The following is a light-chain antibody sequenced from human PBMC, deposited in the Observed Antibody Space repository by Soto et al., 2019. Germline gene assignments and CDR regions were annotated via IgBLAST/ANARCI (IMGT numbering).Light chain of an antibody. CDR3: SSYTSDSSYV. CDR1: SSDVGLYDY. Sequence: QSALTQPASVSGSPGQSITISCTGTSSDVGLYDYVSWYQQHPGKAPQLMIYAVSNRPSGVSNRFSASKSGNTASLSISGLQAEDEADYYCSSYTSDSSYVFGSGTKV. CDR2: AVS. V-gene: IGLV2-14*01. J-gene: IGLJ1*01.